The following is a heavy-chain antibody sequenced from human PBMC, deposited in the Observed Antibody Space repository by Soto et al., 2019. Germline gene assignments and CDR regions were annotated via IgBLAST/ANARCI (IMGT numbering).Heavy chain of an antibody. V-gene: IGHV1-18*01. CDR1: GYTFTSYG. Sequence: QVQLVQSGAEVKEPGASVKVSCKASGYTFTSYGLNWVRQAPGQGLEWMGWISAYNGNTNYALKFQGRVTMTTDTSMSTAYMELRSLRSDDTAVYYCARSGSSRYYLDYWGQGTLVTVSA. CDR3: ARSGSSRYYLDY. J-gene: IGHJ4*02. D-gene: IGHD3-22*01. CDR2: ISAYNGNT.